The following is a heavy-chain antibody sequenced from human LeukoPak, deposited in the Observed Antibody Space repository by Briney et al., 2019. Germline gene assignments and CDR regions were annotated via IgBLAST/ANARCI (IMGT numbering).Heavy chain of an antibody. CDR3: AKKGYYDGSGYYMYYFDH. D-gene: IGHD3-22*01. CDR1: GFTFSIYA. CDR2: ISGSGGTA. J-gene: IGHJ4*02. Sequence: PGGSLRLSCAASGFTFSIYAMSWVRQAPGKGLEWVSAISGSGGTAYYADSVKGRFTISRDNSKNTLYLQMNSLIAEDTAVYYCAKKGYYDGSGYYMYYFDHWGQGTLVTVSS. V-gene: IGHV3-23*01.